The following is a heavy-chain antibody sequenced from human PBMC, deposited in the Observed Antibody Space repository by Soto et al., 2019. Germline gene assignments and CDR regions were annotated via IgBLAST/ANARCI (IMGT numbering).Heavy chain of an antibody. J-gene: IGHJ3*02. D-gene: IGHD4-17*01. CDR3: ARRHGGYAFDI. Sequence: SETLSLTCSVSGGSISRGDYYWSWIRQPPGKGLEWVGYIFNTGRTYYNPSLKSRVAISADTSKNHFFLKLTSVTAADAAVYYCARRHGGYAFDIWGQGTMVTVSS. CDR1: GGSISRGDYY. CDR2: IFNTGRT. V-gene: IGHV4-30-4*01.